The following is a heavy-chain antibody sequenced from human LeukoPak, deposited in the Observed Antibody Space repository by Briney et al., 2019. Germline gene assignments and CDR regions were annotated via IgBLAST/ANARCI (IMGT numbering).Heavy chain of an antibody. CDR2: INHSGST. J-gene: IGHJ1*01. D-gene: IGHD3-16*02. V-gene: IGHV4-34*01. Sequence: SETLSLTCAVYGGSFSGYYWSWIRQPPGKGLEWIGEINHSGSTNYNPSLKSRVTISVDTSKNQFSLKLSSVTAADTAVYYCARGLYHDTIFQHWGQGTLVTVS. CDR1: GGSFSGYY. CDR3: ARGLYHDTIFQH.